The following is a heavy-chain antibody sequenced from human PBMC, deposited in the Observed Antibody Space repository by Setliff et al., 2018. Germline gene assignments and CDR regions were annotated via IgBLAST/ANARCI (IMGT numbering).Heavy chain of an antibody. CDR1: GGSITSYY. D-gene: IGHD1-26*01. CDR2: IYTSGST. CDR3: EMWQLGWFDP. Sequence: PSETLSLTCTVSGGSITSYYWSWIRQPPGKGLEWIGYIYTSGSTNYNPSLKSRVTISVDTSKNQVSLKLSSVTAADTAVYYCEMWQLGWFDPWGQGTLVTVSS. J-gene: IGHJ5*02. V-gene: IGHV4-4*08.